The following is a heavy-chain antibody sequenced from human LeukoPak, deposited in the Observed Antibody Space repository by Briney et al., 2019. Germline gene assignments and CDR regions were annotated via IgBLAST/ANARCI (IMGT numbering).Heavy chain of an antibody. J-gene: IGHJ4*02. CDR1: GFTFSSYG. CDR3: ASTLYGRRGDY. D-gene: IGHD2-2*02. V-gene: IGHV3-48*04. CDR2: ISSSGSTI. Sequence: PGGTLRLSCAASGFTFSSYGMSWVRQAPGKGLEWVSYISSSGSTIYYADSVKGRFTISRDNAKNSLYLQMNSLRAEDTAVYYCASTLYGRRGDYWGQGTLVTVSS.